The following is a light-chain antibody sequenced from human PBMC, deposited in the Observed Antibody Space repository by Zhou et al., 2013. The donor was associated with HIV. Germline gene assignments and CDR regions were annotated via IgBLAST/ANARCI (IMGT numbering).Light chain of an antibody. V-gene: IGKV1-13*02. CDR3: QQLNSYPPVT. Sequence: IQLTQSPSSLSASVGDTVTITCQASQGIGSSLQWYQQKRGRAPKLLVHGASNLQGGVPSRFSGNGSGTDFTLTISSLHPEDFATYYCQQLNSYPPVTFGQGTRLEIK. CDR2: GAS. CDR1: QGIGSS. J-gene: IGKJ5*01.